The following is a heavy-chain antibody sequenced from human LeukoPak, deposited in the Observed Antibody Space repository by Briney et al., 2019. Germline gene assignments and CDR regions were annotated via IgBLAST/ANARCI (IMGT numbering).Heavy chain of an antibody. CDR3: ARATPRYSSSWYYYFDY. V-gene: IGHV4-59*01. CDR2: IYYSGST. J-gene: IGHJ4*02. D-gene: IGHD6-13*01. CDR1: GGSISSYY. Sequence: SETLSLTCTVSGGSISSYYWSWIRQPPGKGLEWIGYIYYSGSTNYNPSLKSLVTISVDTSKNQFSLKLSSVTAADTAVYYCARATPRYSSSWYYYFDYWGQGTLVTVSS.